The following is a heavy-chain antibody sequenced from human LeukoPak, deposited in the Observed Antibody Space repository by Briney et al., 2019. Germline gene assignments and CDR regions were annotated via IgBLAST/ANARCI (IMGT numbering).Heavy chain of an antibody. V-gene: IGHV3-43*02. Sequence: GRSLRLSCAAAGFTFDNYFMHSVRQAPGKGLEWVSFISGDGGTTYYRDSVKGRFTISRDNSKNSLYLQLKSLRADDTALYFCATSHGWSPDHWGQGTLVTVSS. D-gene: IGHD6-19*01. CDR2: ISGDGGTT. CDR3: ATSHGWSPDH. CDR1: GFTFDNYF. J-gene: IGHJ4*02.